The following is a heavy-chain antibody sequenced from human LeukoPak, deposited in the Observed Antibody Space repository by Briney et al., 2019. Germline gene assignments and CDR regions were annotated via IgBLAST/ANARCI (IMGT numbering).Heavy chain of an antibody. Sequence: ASVKVSCKASGGTFSSYAISWVRQAPGQGLEWMGGIIPIFGTANYAQKFQGRVTITADESTSTAYMELSSLRSEGTAVYYCARDLPGVPAAVSWFDPWGQGTLVTVSS. CDR1: GGTFSSYA. J-gene: IGHJ5*02. D-gene: IGHD2-2*01. CDR3: ARDLPGVPAAVSWFDP. V-gene: IGHV1-69*13. CDR2: IIPIFGTA.